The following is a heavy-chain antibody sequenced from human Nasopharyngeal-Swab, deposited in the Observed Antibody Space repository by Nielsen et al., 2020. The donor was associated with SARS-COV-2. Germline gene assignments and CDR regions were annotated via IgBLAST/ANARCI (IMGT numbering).Heavy chain of an antibody. Sequence: GESLKISCAASGFTFSSYSMNWVRQAPGKGLEWVSSISSSSSYKYYADSVKGRFTISRDNTKNSLYLQMNSLRAEETAVYYCARDEKSSVYYFDYWGQGTLVTVSS. V-gene: IGHV3-21*01. D-gene: IGHD6-6*01. CDR2: ISSSSSYK. CDR3: ARDEKSSVYYFDY. J-gene: IGHJ4*02. CDR1: GFTFSSYS.